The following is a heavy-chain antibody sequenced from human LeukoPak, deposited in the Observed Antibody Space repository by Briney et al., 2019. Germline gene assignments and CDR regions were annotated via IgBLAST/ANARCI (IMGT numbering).Heavy chain of an antibody. CDR3: ATGIAAAGILFDY. D-gene: IGHD6-13*01. Sequence: SVKVFCKASGGTFSSYAISWVRQAPGQGLEWMGGIIPIFGTANYAQKFQGRVTITADESTSTAYMELSSLRSEDTAVYCCATGIAAAGILFDYWGQGTLVSVSS. CDR2: IIPIFGTA. CDR1: GGTFSSYA. J-gene: IGHJ4*02. V-gene: IGHV1-69*01.